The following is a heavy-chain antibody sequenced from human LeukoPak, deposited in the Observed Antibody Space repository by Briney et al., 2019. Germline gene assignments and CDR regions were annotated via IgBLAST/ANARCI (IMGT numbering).Heavy chain of an antibody. V-gene: IGHV1-69*13. CDR2: IIPIFGTA. J-gene: IGHJ4*02. CDR1: GGTFSNYA. D-gene: IGHD3-16*02. Sequence: ASVKVSCKASGGTFSNYAISWVRQAPGQGLEWMGGIIPIFGTANYAQKFQGRVTITADESTSTAYMELSSLRSEDTAVYYCARGYYDYVWGSYRFDYFDYWGQGTLVTVSS. CDR3: ARGYYDYVWGSYRFDYFDY.